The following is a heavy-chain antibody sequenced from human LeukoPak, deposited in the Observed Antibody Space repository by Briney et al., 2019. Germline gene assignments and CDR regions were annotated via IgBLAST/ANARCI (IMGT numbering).Heavy chain of an antibody. J-gene: IGHJ5*02. Sequence: SETLSLTCAVYGGSFSGYYWSWIRQPPGKGLEWIWEINHSGSTNYNPSLKSRVTISVDTSKNQFSLKLSSVTAADTAVYYCARAGIYSSSNWFDPWGQGTLVTVSS. CDR1: GGSFSGYY. CDR2: INHSGST. D-gene: IGHD6-13*01. CDR3: ARAGIYSSSNWFDP. V-gene: IGHV4-34*01.